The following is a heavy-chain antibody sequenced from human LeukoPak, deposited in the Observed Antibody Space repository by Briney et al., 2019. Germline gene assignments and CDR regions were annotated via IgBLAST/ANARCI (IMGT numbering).Heavy chain of an antibody. Sequence: GSLLLSCAASGFTFSSYWMHWVRQDPGKGLEWVSFIYSDNTHYSDSVKGRSTISRDNSKNTLYLQMNSLRAEDTAVYYCARRAGAYSHPYDYWGQGTLVTVSS. CDR3: ARRAGAYSHPYDY. J-gene: IGHJ4*02. D-gene: IGHD4/OR15-4a*01. CDR2: IYSDNT. CDR1: GFTFSSYW. V-gene: IGHV3-53*01.